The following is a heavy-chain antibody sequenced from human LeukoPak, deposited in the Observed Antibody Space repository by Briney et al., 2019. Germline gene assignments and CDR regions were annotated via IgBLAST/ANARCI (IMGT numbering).Heavy chain of an antibody. CDR1: GFTFSSYA. CDR3: AKGCGVRGVYYGMDV. J-gene: IGHJ6*04. CDR2: ISGSGGST. Sequence: GGSLRLSCAASGFTFSSYAMSWVRQAPGKGLEWVSAISGSGGSTYYADSVKGRFTISRDNSKNTLYLQMNSLRAEDTAVYYSAKGCGVRGVYYGMDVWGKGTTVTVSS. D-gene: IGHD3-10*01. V-gene: IGHV3-23*01.